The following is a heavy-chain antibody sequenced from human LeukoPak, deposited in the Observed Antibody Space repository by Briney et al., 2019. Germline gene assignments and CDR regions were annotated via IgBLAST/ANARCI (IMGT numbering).Heavy chain of an antibody. V-gene: IGHV4-59*12. CDR2: IYYSGST. CDR1: GGSISSSY. Sequence: SETLSLTCTVSGGSISSSYWSWIRQPPGKGLEWIGYIYYSGSTNYNPSLKSRVTISVDTSKNQFSLKLSSVTAADTAVYYCAREGGNDFWSGYLRDAFDIWGQGTMVTVSS. J-gene: IGHJ3*02. D-gene: IGHD3-3*01. CDR3: AREGGNDFWSGYLRDAFDI.